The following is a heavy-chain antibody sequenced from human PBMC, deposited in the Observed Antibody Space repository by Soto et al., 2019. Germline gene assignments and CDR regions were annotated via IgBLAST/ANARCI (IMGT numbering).Heavy chain of an antibody. D-gene: IGHD3-3*01. Sequence: QVQLVQSGAEVKKPGASVKVSCKASGYTFTGYYMHWVRQAPGQGLEWMGWINPNSGGTNYAQKFQGRVTMTRDTSISTAYMELSRLRSDDTAVYYCARDLSIEGYDFWSGYSGMDVWGQGTTVTVSS. CDR2: INPNSGGT. J-gene: IGHJ6*02. V-gene: IGHV1-2*02. CDR1: GYTFTGYY. CDR3: ARDLSIEGYDFWSGYSGMDV.